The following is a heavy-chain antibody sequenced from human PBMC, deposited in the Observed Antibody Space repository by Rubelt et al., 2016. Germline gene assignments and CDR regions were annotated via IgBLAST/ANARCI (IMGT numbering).Heavy chain of an antibody. CDR1: GYTFTSYG. CDR2: ISAYNGNP. J-gene: IGHJ4*02. V-gene: IGHV1-18*01. D-gene: IGHD3-22*01. CDR3: AGVEYYYDSSGYSDY. Sequence: QVQLVQSGAEVKKPGASVKVSCKASGYTFTSYGISWVRQAPGQGLEWMGWISAYNGNPNFAQKLQGRVPVTTDTSTGTAYMERGGRRSDETAVYYCAGVEYYYDSSGYSDYWGQGTLVTVSS.